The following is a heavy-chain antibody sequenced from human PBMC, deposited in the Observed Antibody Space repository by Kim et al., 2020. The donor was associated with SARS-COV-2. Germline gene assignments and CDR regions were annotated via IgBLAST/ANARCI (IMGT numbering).Heavy chain of an antibody. CDR2: VSVYNGDT. D-gene: IGHD3-22*01. J-gene: IGHJ4*02. V-gene: IGHV1-18*01. Sequence: ASVKVSCKASGYTFTSYGISWVRQAPGQGLEWMGWVSVYNGDTKYARKIQGRVTMTTDTSTSTAYMELRSPRSDDTAVYYCARSDRSGYYFDDYWGQGTLVTVSS. CDR3: ARSDRSGYYFDDY. CDR1: GYTFTSYG.